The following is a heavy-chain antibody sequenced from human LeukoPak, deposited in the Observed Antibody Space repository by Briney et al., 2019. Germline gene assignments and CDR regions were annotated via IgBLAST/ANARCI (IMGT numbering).Heavy chain of an antibody. D-gene: IGHD6-13*01. J-gene: IGHJ6*02. CDR1: GGSISSSRYD. CDR2: IYYSGST. CDR3: ARHKPYSSSWYLGFDGMDV. V-gene: IGHV4-39*01. Sequence: SETLSLTCTVSGGSISSSRYDWAWIRQPPGKGLEWIGSIYYSGSTYYNPSLKSRVTISVDTSKNQFSLKLTSVTAADTAVYYCARHKPYSSSWYLGFDGMDVWGQGTTVTVSS.